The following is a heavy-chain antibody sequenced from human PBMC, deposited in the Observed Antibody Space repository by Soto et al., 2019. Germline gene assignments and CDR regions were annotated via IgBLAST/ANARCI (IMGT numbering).Heavy chain of an antibody. D-gene: IGHD3-10*01. J-gene: IGHJ6*02. CDR3: ARGGESMVRGVIISGYYGMDV. CDR1: GGSFSGYY. V-gene: IGHV4-34*01. CDR2: INHSGST. Sequence: SETLSLTCAVYGGSFSGYYWSWIRQPPGKGLECIGEINHSGSTNYNPSLKSRVTISVDTSKNQFSLKLSSVTAADTAVYYCARGGESMVRGVIISGYYGMDVWGQGTTVTVSS.